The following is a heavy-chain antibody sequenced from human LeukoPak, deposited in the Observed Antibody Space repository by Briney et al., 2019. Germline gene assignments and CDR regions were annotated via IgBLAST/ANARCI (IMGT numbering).Heavy chain of an antibody. CDR2: IKSKTDGGTT. CDR3: TSVEVVAARGRPFDY. CDR1: GFTFSNAW. V-gene: IGHV3-15*01. D-gene: IGHD2-15*01. J-gene: IGHJ4*02. Sequence: GGSLRLSCAASGFTFSNAWMSWVRQAPGKGLEWVGRIKSKTDGGTTDYAAPVKGRFTISRDDSKNTLYLQMSSLRTEDTAVYYCTSVEVVAARGRPFDYWGQGTLVTVSS.